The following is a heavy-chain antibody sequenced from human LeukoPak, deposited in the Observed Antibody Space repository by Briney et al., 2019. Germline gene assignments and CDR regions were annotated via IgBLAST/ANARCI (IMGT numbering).Heavy chain of an antibody. Sequence: GGSLRLSCAASGFTFSSYWMHWVRQAPGKGLVWVSRINSDGSSISYADSVKGRFTISRDNAKNTLYLQMNSLRAEDTAVYYCTTLYGGSLDYWGQGTLVTVSS. CDR1: GFTFSSYW. CDR2: INSDGSSI. V-gene: IGHV3-74*01. J-gene: IGHJ4*02. CDR3: TTLYGGSLDY. D-gene: IGHD5-12*01.